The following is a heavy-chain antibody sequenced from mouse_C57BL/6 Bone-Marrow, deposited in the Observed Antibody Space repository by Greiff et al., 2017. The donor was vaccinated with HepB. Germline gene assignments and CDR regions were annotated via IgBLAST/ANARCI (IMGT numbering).Heavy chain of an antibody. CDR3: ARHLSWFAY. CDR1: GFTFSSYT. CDR2: ISGGGGNN. V-gene: IGHV5-9*01. Sequence: EVKVVESGGGLVKPGGSLKLSCAASGFTFSSYTMSWVRQTPEKRLEWVATISGGGGNNYYPDSVKGRFTISRDNAKNTLYLQMSSLRSEDTALYYCARHLSWFAYWGQGTLVTVSA. J-gene: IGHJ3*01.